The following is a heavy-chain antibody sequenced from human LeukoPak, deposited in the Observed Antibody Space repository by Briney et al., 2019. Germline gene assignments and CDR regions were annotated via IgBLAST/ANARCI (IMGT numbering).Heavy chain of an antibody. CDR3: ARELGITGMFGY. V-gene: IGHV4-59*01. CDR1: GGSISSYF. J-gene: IGHJ4*02. Sequence: SQSLSLTCTVTGGSISSYFWSWIRPPPGKGLEWIGYIYYNGRTSYNPSLKSRVTIPVDTSKNQFSLRLSSVTAADTAVYYCARELGITGMFGYWGQGTLVTVSS. CDR2: IYYNGRT. D-gene: IGHD1-20*01.